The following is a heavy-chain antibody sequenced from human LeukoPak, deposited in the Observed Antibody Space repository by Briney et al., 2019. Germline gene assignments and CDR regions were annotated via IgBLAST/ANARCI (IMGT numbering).Heavy chain of an antibody. CDR2: INPDGSSV. Sequence: GGSLRLSCGASGFLFGDYWMHWVRQAPGKGLVWVSRINPDGSSVSFADSVKGRFTVSRDNAKNSLYLQMNSLRDEDTAVYYCARGDSSGYGPDHWGQGTLVTVSS. J-gene: IGHJ5*02. V-gene: IGHV3-74*01. D-gene: IGHD3-22*01. CDR1: GFLFGDYW. CDR3: ARGDSSGYGPDH.